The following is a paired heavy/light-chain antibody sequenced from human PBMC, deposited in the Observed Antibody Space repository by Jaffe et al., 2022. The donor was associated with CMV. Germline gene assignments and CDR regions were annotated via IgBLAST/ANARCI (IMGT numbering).Heavy chain of an antibody. J-gene: IGHJ4*02. V-gene: IGHV3-30*03. CDR2: ITYDGSNK. Sequence: VQLVESGGGVVQPGRSLRLSCAASGFSFSNYGMHWVRQAPGKGLEWVAVITYDGSNKLHADSVKGRFTISRDNSRNTLYLQMNSLRPEDTAVYYCARGLATNWYGQSDYWGQGTLVTVSS. CDR3: ARGLATNWYGQSDY. CDR1: GFSFSNYG. D-gene: IGHD1-1*01.
Light chain of an antibody. V-gene: IGLV1-44*01. CDR1: SSNLGTNA. Sequence: QSVLTQPPSASGTPGQRVTISCSGSSSNLGTNAVNWYQQLPGTAPKLLIYGHNQRPSGVPDRFSGSKSGTSASLAISGLQSEDEADYYCAAWDDSLSGRVFGGGTKLTVL. J-gene: IGLJ3*02. CDR3: AAWDDSLSGRV. CDR2: GHN.